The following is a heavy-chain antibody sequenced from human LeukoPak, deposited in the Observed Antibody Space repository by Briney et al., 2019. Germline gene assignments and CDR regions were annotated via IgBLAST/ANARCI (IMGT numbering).Heavy chain of an antibody. V-gene: IGHV3-74*01. J-gene: IGHJ4*02. CDR2: IESDGRT. Sequence: GGPLRLSCAASGFTLSSRWMHWLRQVPGKGLVSVSRIESDGRTAYAESVKGRFIISRDNAKNTLYLQMNSLRVEDTAVYYCARDGRGPDYWGQGTLVTVSS. D-gene: IGHD3/OR15-3a*01. CDR1: GFTLSSRW. CDR3: ARDGRGPDY.